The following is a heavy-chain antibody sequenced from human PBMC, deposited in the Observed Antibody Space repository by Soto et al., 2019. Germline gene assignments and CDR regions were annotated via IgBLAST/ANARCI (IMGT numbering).Heavy chain of an antibody. CDR1: GFTFSSYA. Sequence: AGAVRLSCAASGFTFSSYAMTWGRQAPGGVAEWVSVIAYNGDNTYYADSVKGRFTISRDNSKDTVHLQMNSLRAEDTAVYYCARYIRGPTVFYFDFWGPGVLVTVSS. CDR2: IAYNGDNT. CDR3: ARYIRGPTVFYFDF. D-gene: IGHD5-18*01. V-gene: IGHV3-23*01. J-gene: IGHJ4*02.